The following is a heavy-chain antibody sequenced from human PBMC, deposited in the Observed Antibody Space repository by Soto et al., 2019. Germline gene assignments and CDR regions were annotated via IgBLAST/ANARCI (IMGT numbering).Heavy chain of an antibody. CDR2: MNPNSGNT. V-gene: IGHV1-8*01. CDR1: GYTFTSYD. J-gene: IGHJ6*03. CDR3: ARPRXYXXWSGYYSPYYYYMDV. Sequence: ASVKVSCKASGYTFTSYDINWVRQATGQGLEWMGWMNPNSGNTGYAQKFQGRVTMTRNTSISTAYMELSSLRSEDTAVYYCARPRXYXXWSGYYSPYYYYMDVWGKGTTVTVSS. D-gene: IGHD3-3*01.